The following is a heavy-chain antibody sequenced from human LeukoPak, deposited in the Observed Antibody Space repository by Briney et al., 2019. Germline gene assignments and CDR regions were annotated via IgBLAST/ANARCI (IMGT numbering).Heavy chain of an antibody. Sequence: GGSLRLSCAASGFTFSNYAMNWVRQAPGKGLEWVAVISYDGSNKYYADSVKGRFTISRGNSKNTLYLQMNSLRAEDTAVFYCARETGSAVGSTDFDYWGQGALVTVSS. CDR2: ISYDGSNK. V-gene: IGHV3-30-3*01. CDR1: GFTFSNYA. J-gene: IGHJ4*02. D-gene: IGHD4-17*01. CDR3: ARETGSAVGSTDFDY.